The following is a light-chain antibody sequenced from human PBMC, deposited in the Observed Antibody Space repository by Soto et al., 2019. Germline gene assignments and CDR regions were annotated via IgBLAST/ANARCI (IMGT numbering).Light chain of an antibody. CDR1: QSVSNNY. CDR2: GAS. V-gene: IGKV3-20*01. CDR3: QQYGNSGT. Sequence: IVLTRAPGALSLSPEERATLSCRASQSVSNNYLAWYQQKPGQAPRLLIYGASNRATGIPDRFSGSGSGTDFTLTISRLEPEDFAVYYCQQYGNSGTFGQGTKVDI. J-gene: IGKJ1*01.